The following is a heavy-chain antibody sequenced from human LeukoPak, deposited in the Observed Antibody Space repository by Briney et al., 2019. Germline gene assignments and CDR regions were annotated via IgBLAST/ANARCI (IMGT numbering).Heavy chain of an antibody. CDR1: GFTFSSYS. CDR2: ISSSSSYI. J-gene: IGHJ4*02. V-gene: IGHV3-21*01. Sequence: GGSLRLSCAASGFTFSSYSMNWVRQAPGKGLEWVSSISSSSSYIYYADSVKGRFTISRDNAKNSLYLQMNSLRAEDTAVYYCASFTLYEIILDYWGQGTLVTVSS. D-gene: IGHD3-9*01. CDR3: ASFTLYEIILDY.